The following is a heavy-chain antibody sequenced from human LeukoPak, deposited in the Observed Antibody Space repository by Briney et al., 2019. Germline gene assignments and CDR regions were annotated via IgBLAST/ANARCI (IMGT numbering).Heavy chain of an antibody. V-gene: IGHV3-9*01. Sequence: GGSLRLSCAASGFTFDDYGMSWVRQAPGKGLEWVSGISWNSGSIGYADSVKGRFTISRDNAKNSLYLQMNSLRAEDTALYYCAKDAFSVIAAGTFDYWGQGTLVTVSS. CDR2: ISWNSGSI. CDR3: AKDAFSVIAAGTFDY. J-gene: IGHJ4*02. CDR1: GFTFDDYG. D-gene: IGHD6-13*01.